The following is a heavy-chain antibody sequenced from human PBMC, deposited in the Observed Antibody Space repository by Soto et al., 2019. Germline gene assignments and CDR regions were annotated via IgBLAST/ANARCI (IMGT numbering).Heavy chain of an antibody. CDR2: IIPIFGTA. Sequence: SVNVCCQASGCTLSSYAMSWVRHAPGQGLEWMGGIIPIFGTANYAQKFQGRVTITADKSTSTAYMELSSLRSEDTAVYYCVVVVTANWFDPWGQGTLVTVSS. D-gene: IGHD2-21*02. J-gene: IGHJ5*02. V-gene: IGHV1-69*06. CDR1: GCTLSSYA. CDR3: VVVVTANWFDP.